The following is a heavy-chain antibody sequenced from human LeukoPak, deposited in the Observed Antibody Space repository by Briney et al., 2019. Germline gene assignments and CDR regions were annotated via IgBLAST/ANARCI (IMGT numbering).Heavy chain of an antibody. J-gene: IGHJ4*02. Sequence: SETLSLTCTVSGGSISSSSYYWGWIRQPPGKGLEWIGSIYYSGSTYYNPSLKSRVTISVDTSKNQFSLKLSSVTAADTAVYYCARGLGIAAADSVPALFDYWGQGTLVTVSS. D-gene: IGHD6-13*01. V-gene: IGHV4-39*07. CDR3: ARGLGIAAADSVPALFDY. CDR1: GGSISSSSYY. CDR2: IYYSGST.